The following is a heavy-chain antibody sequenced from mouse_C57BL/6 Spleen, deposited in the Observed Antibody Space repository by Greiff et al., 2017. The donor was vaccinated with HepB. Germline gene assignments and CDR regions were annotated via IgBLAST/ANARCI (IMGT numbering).Heavy chain of an antibody. Sequence: EVQLQQSGPELVKPGASVKIPCKASGYTFTDYNMDWVKQSHGMSLEWIGDINPNNGGTIYNQKFKGKATLTVDKASSTAYMELRSLTSEDTAVYYCARSLDWDGGNYFDYWGQGTTLTVSS. J-gene: IGHJ2*01. CDR2: INPNNGGT. CDR3: ARSLDWDGGNYFDY. CDR1: GYTFTDYN. D-gene: IGHD4-1*01. V-gene: IGHV1-18*01.